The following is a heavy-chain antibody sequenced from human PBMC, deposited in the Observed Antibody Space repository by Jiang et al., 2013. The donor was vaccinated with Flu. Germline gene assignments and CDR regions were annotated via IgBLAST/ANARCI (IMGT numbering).Heavy chain of an antibody. D-gene: IGHD3-9*01. Sequence: KSRVTISVDTSKNDFSLKLHSLTAADTAVYYCARDSESTGYSDYWGQGTLVTVSS. V-gene: IGHV4-30-2*04. CDR3: ARDSESTGYSDY. J-gene: IGHJ4*02.